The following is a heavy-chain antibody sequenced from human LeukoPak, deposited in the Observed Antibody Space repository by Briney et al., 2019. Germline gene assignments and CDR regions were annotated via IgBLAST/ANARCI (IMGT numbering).Heavy chain of an antibody. V-gene: IGHV3-33*01. CDR2: IWYDGSNK. Sequence: GGSLRLSCAASGFTFSSYGMHWVRQAPGKGLEWVAVIWYDGSNKYYADSVKGRFTISRDNSKNTLYLQMNSLRAEDTAVYYCARDYYDSSGYYGYFDYWGQGTLVTVSS. D-gene: IGHD3-22*01. CDR3: ARDYYDSSGYYGYFDY. J-gene: IGHJ4*02. CDR1: GFTFSSYG.